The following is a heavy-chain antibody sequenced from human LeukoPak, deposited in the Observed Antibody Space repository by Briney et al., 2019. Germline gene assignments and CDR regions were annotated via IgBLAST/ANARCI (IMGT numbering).Heavy chain of an antibody. J-gene: IGHJ3*02. D-gene: IGHD2/OR15-2a*01. CDR3: VKDFHLFTFYDTFDI. CDR2: INTYKGNA. Sequence: ASVKVPCKASGYTFTGYDINWMRQAPGQGLEWMAWINTYKGNANYAQKIQGRVTLTTDTSTSTVYMELRSLRSDDTAVYYCVKDFHLFTFYDTFDIWGQGTMVTVFS. V-gene: IGHV1-18*01. CDR1: GYTFTGYD.